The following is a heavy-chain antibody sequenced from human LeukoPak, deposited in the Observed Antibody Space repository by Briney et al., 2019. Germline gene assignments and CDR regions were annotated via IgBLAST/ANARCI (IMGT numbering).Heavy chain of an antibody. V-gene: IGHV3-23*01. CDR3: AKDPVVYYYYYMDV. J-gene: IGHJ6*03. CDR2: ISGSGGST. D-gene: IGHD3-22*01. CDR1: GFSFSSYA. Sequence: GGSLRLSCAASGFSFSSYAMSWVRQAPGKGLEWVLAISGSGGSTYYADSVKGRFTISRDNSKNTLYLQMNSLRAEDTAVYYCAKDPVVYYYYYMDVWGKGTTVTISS.